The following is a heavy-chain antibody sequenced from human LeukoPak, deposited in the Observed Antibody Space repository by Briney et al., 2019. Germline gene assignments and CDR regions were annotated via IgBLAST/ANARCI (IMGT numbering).Heavy chain of an antibody. CDR1: GFTFSDYY. J-gene: IGHJ4*02. V-gene: IGHV3-11*01. Sequence: PGGSLRLSCAASGFTFSDYYMSWIRQAPGKGLEWVSYISSSGSTIYYADSVKGRFTISRDNAKNSLCLQMNSLRAEDTAVYYCARVGVYDFWSGYYSTDYYFDYWGQGTLVTVSS. D-gene: IGHD3-3*01. CDR3: ARVGVYDFWSGYYSTDYYFDY. CDR2: ISSSGSTI.